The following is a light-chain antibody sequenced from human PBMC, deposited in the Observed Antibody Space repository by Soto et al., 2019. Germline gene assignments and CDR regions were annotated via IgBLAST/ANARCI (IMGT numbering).Light chain of an antibody. CDR2: GAS. CDR3: QQYNNWPPWT. J-gene: IGKJ1*01. V-gene: IGKV3D-15*01. CDR1: QTVGSS. Sequence: EIEMTQSPATLSLSVCERSTLSCRASQTVGSSFLAWYQQKRGQAPRLLIYGASNMATGIPDRFSGSGSGTEFTLTISSLQSEDFAVYYCQQYNNWPPWTFGQGTKVDI.